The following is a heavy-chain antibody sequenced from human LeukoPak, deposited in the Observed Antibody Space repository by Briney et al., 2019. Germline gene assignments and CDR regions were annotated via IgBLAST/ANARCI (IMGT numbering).Heavy chain of an antibody. D-gene: IGHD6-19*01. V-gene: IGHV3-21*01. CDR1: GFTFSSYW. Sequence: GGSLRLSCAASGFTFSSYWMHWVRQAPGKGLEWVSSISSSSSYIYYADSVKGRFTISRDNAKNSLYLQMNSLRAEDTAVYYCARVTSSGWYYFDYWGQGTLVTVSS. J-gene: IGHJ4*02. CDR3: ARVTSSGWYYFDY. CDR2: ISSSSSYI.